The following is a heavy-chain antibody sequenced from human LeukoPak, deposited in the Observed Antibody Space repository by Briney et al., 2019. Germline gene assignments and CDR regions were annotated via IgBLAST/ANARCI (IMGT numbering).Heavy chain of an antibody. CDR1: GFTFSTYA. J-gene: IGHJ5*02. V-gene: IGHV3-23*01. CDR2: ISGGSVNI. D-gene: IGHD3-10*01. Sequence: GGSLRLSCAASGFTFSTYAMTWVRQAPGKGLEWVSFISGGSVNIYYADSVKGRFTISRDNSKNTLYLQMNSLRAEDTAVYYCARASLLWFGELLGGDNWFDPWGQGTLVAVSS. CDR3: ARASLLWFGELLGGDNWFDP.